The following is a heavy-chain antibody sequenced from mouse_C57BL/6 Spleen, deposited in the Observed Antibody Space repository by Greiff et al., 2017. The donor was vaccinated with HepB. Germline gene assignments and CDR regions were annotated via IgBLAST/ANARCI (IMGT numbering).Heavy chain of an antibody. V-gene: IGHV1-69*01. CDR1: GYTFTSYW. CDR2: IDPSDSYT. J-gene: IGHJ2*01. Sequence: QVQLQPGAELVMPGASVKLSCPASGYTFTSYWMHWVKQRPGQGLEWIGEIDPSDSYTNYNQKFKGKSTLTVDKSSSTAYMQLSSLTSEDSAVYYCARYDYDEYYFDYWGQGTTLTVSS. CDR3: ARYDYDEYYFDY. D-gene: IGHD2-4*01.